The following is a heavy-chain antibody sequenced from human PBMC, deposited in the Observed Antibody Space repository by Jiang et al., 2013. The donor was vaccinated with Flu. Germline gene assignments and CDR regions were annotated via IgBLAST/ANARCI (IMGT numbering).Heavy chain of an antibody. Sequence: KPTQTLTLTCTFSGFSLSTSGMCVSWIRQPPGKALEWLALIDWDDDKYYSTSLKTRLTISKDTSKNQVVLTMTNMDPVDTATYYCARMPKSPRYSGYDYTPTTYYYYYGMDVWGQGTTVTVSS. CDR3: ARMPKSPRYSGYDYTPTTYYYYYGMDV. J-gene: IGHJ6*02. V-gene: IGHV2-70*01. CDR1: GFSLSTSGMC. CDR2: IDWDDDK. D-gene: IGHD5-12*01.